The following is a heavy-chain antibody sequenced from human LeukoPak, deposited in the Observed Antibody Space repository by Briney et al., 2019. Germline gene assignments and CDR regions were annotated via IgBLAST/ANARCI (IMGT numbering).Heavy chain of an antibody. V-gene: IGHV3-33*01. J-gene: IGHJ4*02. Sequence: GGSLRLSCAASGFTFSSFGMHWVRQAPGKGLEWVALIWYDGSDKYYADSVKGRFTISRDNFKNTLFLQMNSLRAEDTAVYYCARLAGSYLDYWGQGTLVTVSS. CDR1: GFTFSSFG. D-gene: IGHD3-10*01. CDR2: IWYDGSDK. CDR3: ARLAGSYLDY.